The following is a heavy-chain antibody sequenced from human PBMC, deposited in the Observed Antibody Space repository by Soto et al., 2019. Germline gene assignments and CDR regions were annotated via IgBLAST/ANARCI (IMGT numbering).Heavy chain of an antibody. V-gene: IGHV4-59*01. J-gene: IGHJ5*02. D-gene: IGHD3-10*01. Sequence: SETLSLTCTVSGGSISSYYWSWIRQPPGKGLEWIGYIYYSGSTNYYPSLKSRVTISVDTSKNQFSLKLSSVTAADTAVYYCARGVLLWFGELFSLWFDPWGQGTLVTVS. CDR3: ARGVLLWFGELFSLWFDP. CDR1: GGSISSYY. CDR2: IYYSGST.